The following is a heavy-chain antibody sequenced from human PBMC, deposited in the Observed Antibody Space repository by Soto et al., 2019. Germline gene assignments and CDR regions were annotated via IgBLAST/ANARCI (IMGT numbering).Heavy chain of an antibody. CDR1: GGSISSGDYY. J-gene: IGHJ4*02. D-gene: IGHD3-10*01. CDR2: IYYSGST. V-gene: IGHV4-30-4*01. CDR3: ARSYGSGSYYPPVIDY. Sequence: QVQLQESGPGLVKPSQTLSLTCTVSGGSISSGDYYWSWIRQPPGKGLEWIGYIYYSGSTYYNPSLKSRVTISVDTPKNQFSLKLSSVTAADTAVYYCARSYGSGSYYPPVIDYWGQGTLVTVSS.